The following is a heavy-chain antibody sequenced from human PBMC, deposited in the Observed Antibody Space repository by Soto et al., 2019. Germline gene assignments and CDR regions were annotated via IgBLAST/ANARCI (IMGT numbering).Heavy chain of an antibody. V-gene: IGHV4-34*01. CDR3: ARGPKGEVGGTWYYYAMDV. J-gene: IGHJ6*02. D-gene: IGHD1-26*01. Sequence: KPSETLSLTCAVYGRSFSGYYWSWIRQPPGKGLEWIGEINHSGSTNYNPSLKSRVTISVDTSKNQFSLKLNSVTAADTAVYYCARGPKGEVGGTWYYYAMDVWGQGTTVTVSS. CDR2: INHSGST. CDR1: GRSFSGYY.